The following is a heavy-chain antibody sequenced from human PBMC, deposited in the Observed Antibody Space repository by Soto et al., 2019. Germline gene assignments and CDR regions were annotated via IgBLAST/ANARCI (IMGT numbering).Heavy chain of an antibody. CDR3: ARRSGVLRFLEALDY. D-gene: IGHD3-3*01. Sequence: QPGGSLRLSCAASGFTFSSYWMSWVRQAPGKGLEWVANIKQDGSEKYYVDSVKGRFTISRDNAKNSLYLQMDSLRAEDTAVYYCARRSGVLRFLEALDYWGQGTLVTVSS. V-gene: IGHV3-7*01. CDR1: GFTFSSYW. J-gene: IGHJ4*02. CDR2: IKQDGSEK.